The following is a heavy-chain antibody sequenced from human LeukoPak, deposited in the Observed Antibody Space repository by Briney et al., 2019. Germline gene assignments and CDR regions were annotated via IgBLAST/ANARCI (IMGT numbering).Heavy chain of an antibody. J-gene: IGHJ6*02. CDR1: GFTFSSYA. CDR3: ARDLIYCSGGSCYSANYYYYGMDV. V-gene: IGHV3-30-3*01. CDR2: ISYDGSNK. D-gene: IGHD2-15*01. Sequence: PGGSLRLSCAASGFTFSSYAMHWVRQAPGKGLEWVAVISYDGSNKYYADSVKGRFTISRDNSKNTLYLQMNSLRAEDTAVYYCARDLIYCSGGSCYSANYYYYGMDVWGQGTTVTVS.